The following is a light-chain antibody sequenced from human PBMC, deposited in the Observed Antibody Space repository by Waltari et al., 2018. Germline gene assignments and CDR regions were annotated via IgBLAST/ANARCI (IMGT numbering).Light chain of an antibody. CDR1: QAISRQ. CDR3: ERFYSCLSG. J-gene: IGKJ5*01. V-gene: IGKV1-13*01. CDR2: EAS. Sequence: MQLSQSPSSLSSSVGDRVTMTCRGSQAISRQEAGLRQKPGTVPKRLTFEASDLEDGVPARFSGAGGAPRLTLTIIPLQPEDCAPDCCERFYSCLSGFGQGARLGIK.